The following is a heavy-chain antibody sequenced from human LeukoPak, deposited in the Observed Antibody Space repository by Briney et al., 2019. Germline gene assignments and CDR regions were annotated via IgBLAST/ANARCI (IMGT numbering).Heavy chain of an antibody. J-gene: IGHJ4*02. D-gene: IGHD6-13*01. Sequence: PGGSLRLSCAASGFTFSSYSMNWVRQAPGKGLEWVSSISSSSSHIYYADSVKGRFTISRDNAKNSLYPQMNSLRAEDTAVYYCARGLAAAGTGENFDYWGQGTLVTVSS. V-gene: IGHV3-21*01. CDR2: ISSSSSHI. CDR3: ARGLAAAGTGENFDY. CDR1: GFTFSSYS.